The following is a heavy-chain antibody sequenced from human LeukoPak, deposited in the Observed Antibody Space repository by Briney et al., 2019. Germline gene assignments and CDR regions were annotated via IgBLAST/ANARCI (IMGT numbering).Heavy chain of an antibody. J-gene: IGHJ4*02. Sequence: GGSLRLSCAASGFTVSSNYMSWVRQAPGKGREWVSGLYSGGGTYYADCVKGRFDISRDNSKNTLSLQMNSLRAEDTAVYYCARDWVQYDLPRYSDCWGQGALVTVSS. D-gene: IGHD2-8*01. CDR1: GFTVSSNY. V-gene: IGHV3-66*01. CDR3: ARDWVQYDLPRYSDC. CDR2: LYSGGGT.